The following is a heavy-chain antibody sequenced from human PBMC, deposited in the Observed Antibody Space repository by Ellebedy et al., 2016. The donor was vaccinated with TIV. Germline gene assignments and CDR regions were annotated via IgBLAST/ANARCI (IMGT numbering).Heavy chain of an antibody. J-gene: IGHJ4*02. Sequence: GESLKISCTMSGFNFNTYAMSWFRQAPGKGLEWISSITGSSYYMNYADSVRGRFITSRDNAKNSVFLQMTGLRAEDTAVYFCARQGDFCRAGSCLDYWGQGTLVTVSS. CDR1: GFNFNTYA. V-gene: IGHV3-21*01. CDR3: ARQGDFCRAGSCLDY. D-gene: IGHD2-15*01. CDR2: ITGSSYYM.